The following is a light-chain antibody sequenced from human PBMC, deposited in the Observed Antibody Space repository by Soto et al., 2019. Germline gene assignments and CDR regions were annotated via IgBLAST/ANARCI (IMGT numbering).Light chain of an antibody. CDR3: QQTYTTPEIT. CDR2: DAS. J-gene: IGKJ5*01. Sequence: EVVMTQSPATLSVSPGERATLSCRASESVSRNLAWYQQKPGQAPRLLIYDASTRATGIPARFSGSGSGTDFTLTISSLQPEDFAIYYCQQTYTTPEITFGQGTRLEIK. CDR1: ESVSRN. V-gene: IGKV3-15*01.